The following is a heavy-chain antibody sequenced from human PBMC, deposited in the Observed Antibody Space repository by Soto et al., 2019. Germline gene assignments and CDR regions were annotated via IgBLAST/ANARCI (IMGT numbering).Heavy chain of an antibody. CDR2: IKQDGSEK. Sequence: EMKMVQSGGGLVQPGGSLRLSCVGSGFSFDSYRMSWVRQAQGKGLEWVADIKQDGSEKYDVASVEGRFTISRDNVKNSVFLQMSSLRAEDTAVYYCARAKGYILGSYWSSRYYGVDVWGQGTTVTVSS. J-gene: IGHJ6*02. D-gene: IGHD3-9*01. V-gene: IGHV3-7*01. CDR3: ARAKGYILGSYWSSRYYGVDV. CDR1: GFSFDSYR.